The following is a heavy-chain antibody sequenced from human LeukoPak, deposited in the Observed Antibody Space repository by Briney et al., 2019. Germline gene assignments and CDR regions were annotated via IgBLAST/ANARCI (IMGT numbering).Heavy chain of an antibody. J-gene: IGHJ4*02. CDR3: ARGVPYDSWSGPHYSDY. Sequence: GSLRLSCAASGFTVSANYMSWVRQAPGKGLEWVSVIYSGGSTYYADSVKGRFTISRDNSNNTLYLQMNSLRAEDTAVYYCARGVPYDSWSGPHYSDYWGQGTLVTVSS. CDR1: GFTVSANY. CDR2: IYSGGST. V-gene: IGHV3-53*01. D-gene: IGHD3-3*01.